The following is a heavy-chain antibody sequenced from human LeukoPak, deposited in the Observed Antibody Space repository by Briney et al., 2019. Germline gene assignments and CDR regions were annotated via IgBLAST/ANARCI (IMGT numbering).Heavy chain of an antibody. D-gene: IGHD3/OR15-3a*01. J-gene: IGHJ3*02. CDR2: VNPDTGNT. Sequence: ASVKVSCKAAGHSFTTFHINWVRQAPGQGPEWMGWVNPDTGNTGFAQKFQGRVTITQNNSVTTVYMELSSLTSEDTAVYYCARRGLVAGIYDLVYGFDIWGQGTMVTVSS. V-gene: IGHV1-8*03. CDR3: ARRGLVAGIYDLVYGFDI. CDR1: GHSFTTFH.